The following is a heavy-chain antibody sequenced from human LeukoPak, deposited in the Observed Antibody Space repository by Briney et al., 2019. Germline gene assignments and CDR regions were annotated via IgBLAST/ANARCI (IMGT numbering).Heavy chain of an antibody. CDR1: GFTFSDYY. J-gene: IGHJ4*02. V-gene: IGHV3-11*01. CDR3: ARGDSGSYYSGY. CDR2: ISSSGSPT. D-gene: IGHD1-26*01. Sequence: GGSLRLSCAASGFTFSDYYMSWIRQPPGKGLEWISYISSSGSPTYYADSVKRRFTISRDNAKNSLYLQMNSLRAEDTAVYYCARGDSGSYYSGYWGQGTLVTVSS.